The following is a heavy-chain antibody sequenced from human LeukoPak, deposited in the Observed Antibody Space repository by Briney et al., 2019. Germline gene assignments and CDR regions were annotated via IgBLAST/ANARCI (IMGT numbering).Heavy chain of an antibody. CDR2: ISSSGSTI. J-gene: IGHJ3*02. CDR1: GFTFSSYE. CDR3: ARDLEYSSSPDAFDI. V-gene: IGHV3-48*03. Sequence: PGGSLRLSCAASGFTFSSYEMNWVRQAPGKGLEWVSYISSSGSTIYYADSVKGRFTIYRDNAKNSLYLQMNSLRAEDTAVYYCARDLEYSSSPDAFDIWGQGTMVTVSS. D-gene: IGHD6-6*01.